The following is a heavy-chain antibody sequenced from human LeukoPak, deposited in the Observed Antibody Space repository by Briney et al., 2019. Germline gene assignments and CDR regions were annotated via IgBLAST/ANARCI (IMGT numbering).Heavy chain of an antibody. CDR3: TGHAIFFFDY. Sequence: TSETLSLTCAVYGGSFSGYHWSWIRQSPGKGLEWIGEISHTGIASYNPSLKSRVAISVDASKNQFSLRMDSVTAADRAVYDSTGHAIFFFDYWGRGTLVTFSS. CDR2: ISHTGIA. CDR1: GGSFSGYH. V-gene: IGHV4-34*01. J-gene: IGHJ4*02. D-gene: IGHD3-3*01.